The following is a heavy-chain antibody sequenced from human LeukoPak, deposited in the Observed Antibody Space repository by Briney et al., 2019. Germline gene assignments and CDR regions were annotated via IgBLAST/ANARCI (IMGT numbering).Heavy chain of an antibody. CDR2: IYYSGST. CDR3: ARVEWGGWSYVFDY. D-gene: IGHD6-19*01. J-gene: IGHJ4*02. CDR1: GGSISSYY. V-gene: IGHV4-59*01. Sequence: SETLSLTCTVSGGSISSYYWSWIRQPPGKGLEWIGYIYYSGSTNYNPSLKSRVTISVDTSKNQFSLKLNSVTAADTAVYYCARVEWGGWSYVFDYWGQGTLVTVSS.